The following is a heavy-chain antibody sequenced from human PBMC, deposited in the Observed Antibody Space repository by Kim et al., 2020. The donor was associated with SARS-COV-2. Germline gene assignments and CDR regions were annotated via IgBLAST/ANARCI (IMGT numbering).Heavy chain of an antibody. D-gene: IGHD3-3*01. Sequence: SETLSLTCTVSGGSISSGDYYWSWIRQPPGKGLEWIGYIYYSGSTYYNPSLKSRVTISVDTSKNQFSLKLSSVTAADTAVYYCARDDSRVTIFGVVSRHGMDVGGQGTTVTVSS. CDR2: IYYSGST. CDR3: ARDDSRVTIFGVVSRHGMDV. J-gene: IGHJ6*02. V-gene: IGHV4-30-4*01. CDR1: GGSISSGDYY.